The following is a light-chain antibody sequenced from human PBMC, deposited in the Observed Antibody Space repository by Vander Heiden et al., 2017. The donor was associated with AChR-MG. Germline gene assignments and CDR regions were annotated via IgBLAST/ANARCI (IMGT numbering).Light chain of an antibody. Sequence: QSALTQPASVSGSPGQSITISCTGTSSDIGTYKYVSWYQQHPGKAPKLMIYEVSNRPAGVSTRFSGSKSGNTASVTISGLQAEDEADYYCSSYTNSNTWVFGGGTKLTVL. CDR3: SSYTNSNTWV. CDR1: SSDIGTYKY. J-gene: IGLJ3*02. CDR2: EVS. V-gene: IGLV2-14*01.